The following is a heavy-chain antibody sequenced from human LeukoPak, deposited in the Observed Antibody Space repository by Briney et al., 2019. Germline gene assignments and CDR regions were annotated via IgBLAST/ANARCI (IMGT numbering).Heavy chain of an antibody. V-gene: IGHV1-2*02. CDR1: GYTFTGYY. CDR2: INPNSGGT. D-gene: IGHD5-18*01. J-gene: IGHJ4*02. CDR3: ARTRGGTAMVLIF. Sequence: ASVTVSCKASGYTFTGYYMHWVRQAPGQGLEWMGWINPNSGGTNYAQKFQGRVTMTRDTSISTAYMELSRLRSDDTAVYYCARTRGGTAMVLIFWGQGTLVTVSS.